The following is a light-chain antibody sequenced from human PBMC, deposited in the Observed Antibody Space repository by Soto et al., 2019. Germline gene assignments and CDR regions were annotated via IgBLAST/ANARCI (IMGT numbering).Light chain of an antibody. CDR3: QQYKSWPPAWT. J-gene: IGKJ1*01. Sequence: EIVLTQSPATLSLSPGERATLSCRASQSVSSRYVAWCQQKPGQAPRLLIYGASSRATGIPARFSGSGSGTDFTLTISSLQSEDFAIYYCQQYKSWPPAWTFGQGTKVDIK. V-gene: IGKV3D-15*01. CDR2: GAS. CDR1: QSVSSRY.